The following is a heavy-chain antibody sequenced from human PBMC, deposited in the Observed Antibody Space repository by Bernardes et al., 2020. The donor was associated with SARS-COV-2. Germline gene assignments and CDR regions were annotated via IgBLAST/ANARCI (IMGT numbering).Heavy chain of an antibody. D-gene: IGHD3-16*01. Sequence: ASVKVSCMASGHTTAIHWVRQAPGHSLEWMGWINAGNHDTKYSQKFQGRVTITRDTAASTAYMELSSLKSEDSAIYYCARGGGIEYYFGFDVWGQGTTVTVSS. CDR1: GHTTA. J-gene: IGHJ6*02. CDR2: INAGNHDT. CDR3: ARGGGIEYYFGFDV. V-gene: IGHV1-3*01.